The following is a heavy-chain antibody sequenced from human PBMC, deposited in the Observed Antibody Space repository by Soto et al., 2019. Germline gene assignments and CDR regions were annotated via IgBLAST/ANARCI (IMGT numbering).Heavy chain of an antibody. CDR2: IYYSGST. CDR3: ARVALENYCSGGSCYSELDY. V-gene: IGHV4-30-4*01. D-gene: IGHD2-15*01. J-gene: IGHJ4*02. Sequence: SETLSLTCTVSGGSISSGDYYWSWIRQPPGKGLEWIGYIYYSGSTYYNPSLKSRVTISVDTSKNQFPLKLSSVTAADTAVYYCARVALENYCSGGSCYSELDYWGQGTLVTVSS. CDR1: GGSISSGDYY.